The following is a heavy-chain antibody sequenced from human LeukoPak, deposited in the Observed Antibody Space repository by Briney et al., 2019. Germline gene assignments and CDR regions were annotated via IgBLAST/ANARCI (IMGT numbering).Heavy chain of an antibody. Sequence: GGSLRLSCAASVFNFSNAWMSWVRQAPGKGLEWVGRIKSKTDGGTTDYAAPVKGRFTISRDDSKNTLYLQMNSLKTEDTAVYYCTTADDYDFWSGYYDYYYYYYMDVWGKGTAVTVSS. V-gene: IGHV3-15*01. J-gene: IGHJ6*03. D-gene: IGHD3-3*01. CDR3: TTADDYDFWSGYYDYYYYYYMDV. CDR2: IKSKTDGGTT. CDR1: VFNFSNAW.